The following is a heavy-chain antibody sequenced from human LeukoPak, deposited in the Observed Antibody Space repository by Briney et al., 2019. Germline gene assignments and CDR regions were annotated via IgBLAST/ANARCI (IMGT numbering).Heavy chain of an antibody. J-gene: IGHJ3*02. CDR1: GFTFSSYS. D-gene: IGHD3-3*01. Sequence: PGGSLRLSCAASGFTFSSYSMNWVRQAPGKGLEWVSSISSSSSYIYYADSVKGRFTISRDNAKNSLYLQMNSLRAEDTAVYYCAKDDSLRFLEWLGVDAFDIWGQGTMVTVSS. V-gene: IGHV3-21*04. CDR2: ISSSSSYI. CDR3: AKDDSLRFLEWLGVDAFDI.